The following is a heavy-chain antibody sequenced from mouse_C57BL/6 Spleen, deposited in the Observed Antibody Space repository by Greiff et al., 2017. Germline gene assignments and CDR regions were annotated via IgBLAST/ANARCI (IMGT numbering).Heavy chain of an antibody. CDR1: GYTFTSYW. CDR2: IDPSDSYT. J-gene: IGHJ1*03. V-gene: IGHV1-69*01. D-gene: IGHD2-3*01. CDR3: ARKDGYSWYFDV. Sequence: QVQLKQPGAELVMPGASVKLSCKASGYTFTSYWMHWVKQRPGQGLEWIGEIDPSDSYTNYNQKFKGKSTLTVYKSSSTAYMQLSSLTSEDSAVYYCARKDGYSWYFDVWGTGTTVTVSS.